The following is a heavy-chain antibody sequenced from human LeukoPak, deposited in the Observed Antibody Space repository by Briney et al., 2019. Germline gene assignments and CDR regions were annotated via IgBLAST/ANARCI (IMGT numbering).Heavy chain of an antibody. CDR2: IYSDNT. V-gene: IGHV3-53*01. CDR3: ARRAGAYSHPYDY. D-gene: IGHD4/OR15-4a*01. J-gene: IGHJ4*02. CDR1: GFTVSSNS. Sequence: GGSLRLSCTVSGFTVSSNSMSWVRQAPGKGLEWVSFIYSDNTHYSDSAKGRFTISRDNSKNTLYLQMNSLRAEDTAVYYCARRAGAYSHPYDYWGQGPLVTVSS.